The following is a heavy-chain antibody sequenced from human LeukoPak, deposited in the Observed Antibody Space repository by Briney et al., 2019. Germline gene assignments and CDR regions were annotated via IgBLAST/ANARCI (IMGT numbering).Heavy chain of an antibody. CDR3: ARESGSVTSEVDFDY. V-gene: IGHV3-7*01. CDR1: GFTFSSYW. J-gene: IGHJ4*02. D-gene: IGHD4-17*01. CDR2: IRQDGSQK. Sequence: GGSLRLSCAASGFTFSSYWMSWVRQAPGKGLEWVATIRQDGSQKYYVDSVKGRFTISRDNAKNSLYLQMNSLRAEDTAVYYCARESGSVTSEVDFDYWGQGTLVTISS.